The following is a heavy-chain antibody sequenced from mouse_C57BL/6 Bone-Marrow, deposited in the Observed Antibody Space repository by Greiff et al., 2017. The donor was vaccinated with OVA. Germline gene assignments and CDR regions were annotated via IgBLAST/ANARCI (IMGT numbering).Heavy chain of an antibody. J-gene: IGHJ3*01. Sequence: VQLQQPGAELVKPGASVKLSCKASGYTFTSYWMHWVKQRPGQGLEWIGMIHPNSGSTNYNEKFKSKATLTVDKSSSTAYMQLSSLTSEDSAVYYCARCLLCLYWFAYWGQGTLFTVSA. D-gene: IGHD2-1*01. CDR3: ARCLLCLYWFAY. CDR1: GYTFTSYW. V-gene: IGHV1-64*01. CDR2: IHPNSGST.